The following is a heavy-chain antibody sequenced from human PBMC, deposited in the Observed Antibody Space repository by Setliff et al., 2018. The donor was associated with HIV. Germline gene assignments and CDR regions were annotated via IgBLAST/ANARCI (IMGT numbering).Heavy chain of an antibody. CDR1: GASFTACY. J-gene: IGHJ4*02. CDR3: AGPYYYGLGNIT. V-gene: IGHV4-34*01. CDR2: INHGGRT. D-gene: IGHD3-10*01. Sequence: PSETLSLTCDVSGASFTACYWTWIRQSPGKGLEWIGEINHGGRTNYNPSLRSRLSISLDTSKTHFSLRLSSVTAADTAMYYCAGPYYYGLGNITWGQGTQVTVS.